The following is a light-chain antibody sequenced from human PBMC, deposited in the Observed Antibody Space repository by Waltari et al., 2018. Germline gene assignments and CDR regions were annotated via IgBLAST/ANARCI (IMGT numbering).Light chain of an antibody. CDR3: SSYSSISTLV. J-gene: IGLJ2*01. CDR1: SSDVGGFNY. V-gene: IGLV2-14*03. Sequence: QSALTQPASVSGSPGQSTTISCTGTSSDVGGFNYASWYHQPPGEAPNLLLYDVTQRPSGVSNRFSGSKSANTASLTISGLQAGDEAHYYCSSYSSISTLVFGGGTKLTVL. CDR2: DVT.